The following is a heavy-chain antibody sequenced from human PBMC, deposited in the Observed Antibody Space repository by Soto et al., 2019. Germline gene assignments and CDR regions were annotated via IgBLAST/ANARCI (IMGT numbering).Heavy chain of an antibody. D-gene: IGHD1-26*01. Sequence: QVQLQESGPGLVKPSQTLSVTCTVSGGSLSSDNFFWSWVRQHPETGLEWVGYIYHTGAAYYNPSLKSRLTISLDTSKNRFSLSLISLTAADTAVYYCARDVISPATSDAFDIWGQGTMVTVSS. V-gene: IGHV4-31*03. CDR3: ARDVISPATSDAFDI. CDR2: IYHTGAA. CDR1: GGSLSSDNFF. J-gene: IGHJ3*02.